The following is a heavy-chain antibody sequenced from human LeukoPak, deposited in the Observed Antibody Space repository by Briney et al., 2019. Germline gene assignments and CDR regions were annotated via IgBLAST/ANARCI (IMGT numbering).Heavy chain of an antibody. D-gene: IGHD6-6*01. CDR3: AILSSSRPDF. J-gene: IGHJ4*02. Sequence: GSLRLSCAASGFTFSSYSMNWVRQAPGKGLEWIGEISHSGGTSYNPSLKSRVVISADASRKQFSLNLSSVTAADTAVYYCAILSSSRPDFWGQGTLVTVSS. CDR2: ISHSGGT. V-gene: IGHV4-34*08. CDR1: GFTFSSYS.